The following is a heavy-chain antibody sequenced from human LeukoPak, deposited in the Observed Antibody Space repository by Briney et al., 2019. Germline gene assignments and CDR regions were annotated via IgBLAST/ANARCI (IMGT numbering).Heavy chain of an antibody. CDR3: ARGGRGDGAAFDI. J-gene: IGHJ3*02. CDR2: IYYSGST. V-gene: IGHV4-39*01. CDR1: GGSISSSSYY. D-gene: IGHD2-21*02. Sequence: SETLSLTCTVSGGSISSSSYYWGWIRQPPGKGLEWIGSIYYSGSTYYNPSLKSRVTISVDTSKNQFSLKLSSVTAADTAVYYCARGGRGDGAAFDIWGQGTMVTVSS.